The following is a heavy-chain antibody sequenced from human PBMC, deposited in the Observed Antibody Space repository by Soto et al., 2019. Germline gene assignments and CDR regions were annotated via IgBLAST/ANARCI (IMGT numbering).Heavy chain of an antibody. CDR3: ARGEVVPAAVGSFFDC. CDR1: GFTFNSYA. J-gene: IGHJ4*02. Sequence: EVQLLESGGGLVQPGGSLRLSCAASGFTFNSYAMSWVRQTPGKGLEWVSGLSGSGDTAYYADSVRGRFTISRDNSKNTLYLQMNSLRVEDTAVYFCARGEVVPAAVGSFFDCWVQGTMVTVSS. D-gene: IGHD2-2*01. V-gene: IGHV3-23*01. CDR2: LSGSGDTA.